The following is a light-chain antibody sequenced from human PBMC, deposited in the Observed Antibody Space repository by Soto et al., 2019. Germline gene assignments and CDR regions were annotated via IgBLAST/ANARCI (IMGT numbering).Light chain of an antibody. J-gene: IGKJ5*01. CDR1: QSVSSTY. V-gene: IGKV3D-20*02. Sequence: EIVFTQSPGTLSLSLGERATLSCRASQSVSSTYLAWYQQKPGQAPRLLTYGASSRATGIPDRFSGSGSGTDFTLTISRLEPEDFAVYYCQHRSSWPIAFGQGTRLEIK. CDR3: QHRSSWPIA. CDR2: GAS.